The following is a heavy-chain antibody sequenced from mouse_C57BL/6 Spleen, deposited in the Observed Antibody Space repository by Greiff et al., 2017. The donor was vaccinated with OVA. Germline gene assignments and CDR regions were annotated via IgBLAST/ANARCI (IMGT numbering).Heavy chain of an antibody. Sequence: QVQLQQSGAELMKPGASVKLSCKATGYTFTGYWIEWVKQRPGHGLEWIGEILPGSGSTNYNEKFQGKATFTADTSSNTDYMQLSSLTTEDSAIYYCASNNLLLRQSGFYWGQGTTLTVSS. CDR1: GYTFTGYW. J-gene: IGHJ2*01. D-gene: IGHD1-1*01. CDR2: ILPGSGST. V-gene: IGHV1-9*01. CDR3: ASNNLLLRQSGFY.